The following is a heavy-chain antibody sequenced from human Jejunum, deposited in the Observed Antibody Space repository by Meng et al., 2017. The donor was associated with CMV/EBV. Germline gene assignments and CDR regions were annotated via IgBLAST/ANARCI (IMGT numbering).Heavy chain of an antibody. D-gene: IGHD3-10*01. CDR2: IYYSGST. V-gene: IGHV4-30-4*01. CDR1: GGSLSRGAYY. Sequence: CPVSGGSLSRGAYYYNWLRPSPGKGLEWIGYIYYSGSTSYNPSLKSRLTISLDTSKNQFSLNLRSVTAADTAVYYCARDLREGSYYSWGQGTLVTVSS. CDR3: ARDLREGSYYS. J-gene: IGHJ4*02.